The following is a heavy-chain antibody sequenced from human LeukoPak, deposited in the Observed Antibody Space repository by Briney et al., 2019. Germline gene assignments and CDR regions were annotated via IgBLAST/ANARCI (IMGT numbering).Heavy chain of an antibody. CDR1: GFTFSSYG. J-gene: IGHJ6*02. Sequence: PGRSLRLSCAASGFTFSSYGAHWVRQAPGKGLEWVAVIWYDGSNKYYADSVKGRFTISRDNSKNTLYLQMNSLRAEDTAVYYCARGHLTGTNYYYYGMDVWGQGTTVTVSS. CDR2: IWYDGSNK. CDR3: ARGHLTGTNYYYYGMDV. V-gene: IGHV3-33*01. D-gene: IGHD1-7*01.